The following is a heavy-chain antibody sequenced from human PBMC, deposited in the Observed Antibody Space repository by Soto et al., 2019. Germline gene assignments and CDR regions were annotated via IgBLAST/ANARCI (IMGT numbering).Heavy chain of an antibody. CDR3: AKDLLRYFDWSPLDY. CDR1: GFTFSNYG. CDR2: FSYDGSNK. V-gene: IGHV3-30*18. Sequence: QVQLVESGGGVVQPGRSLRLSCAASGFTFSNYGMHWVRQAPGKGLEWVAVFSYDGSNKYYADSVKGRFTISRDNSKNTLYLQMNSLRAEDTAVYYCAKDLLRYFDWSPLDYCGQGTLVTVSS. J-gene: IGHJ4*02. D-gene: IGHD3-9*01.